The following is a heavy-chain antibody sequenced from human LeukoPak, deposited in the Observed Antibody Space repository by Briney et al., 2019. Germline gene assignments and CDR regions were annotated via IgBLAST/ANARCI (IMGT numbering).Heavy chain of an antibody. CDR1: GFTFSSYA. J-gene: IGHJ4*02. Sequence: GGSLRLSCAASGFTFSSYAMSWVRQVPGKGLEWVSAISGSGGSTYYADSVKGRFTISRDNSKNTLYLQMNSLRAEDTAVYYCAKDMTGIAVAGDDYWGQGTLVTVSS. CDR2: ISGSGGST. D-gene: IGHD6-19*01. CDR3: AKDMTGIAVAGDDY. V-gene: IGHV3-23*01.